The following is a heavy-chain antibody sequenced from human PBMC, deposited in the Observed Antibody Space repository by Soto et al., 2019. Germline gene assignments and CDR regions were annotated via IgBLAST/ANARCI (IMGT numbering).Heavy chain of an antibody. D-gene: IGHD5-18*01. CDR1: GYSFTSYW. V-gene: IGHV5-51*01. J-gene: IGHJ5*02. CDR3: ARSGYSYGYPYNWFDP. Sequence: GVSLKISCKGSGYSFTSYWIGWVRQMPGKGLEWMGIIYPGDSDTRYSPSFQGQVTISADKSISTAYLQWSSLKASDTAMYYCARSGYSYGYPYNWFDPWGQGTLVTVSS. CDR2: IYPGDSDT.